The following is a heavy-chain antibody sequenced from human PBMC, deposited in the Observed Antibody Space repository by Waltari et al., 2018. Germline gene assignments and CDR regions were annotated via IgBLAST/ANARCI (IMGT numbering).Heavy chain of an antibody. CDR2: FDPEDGET. J-gene: IGHJ4*02. V-gene: IGHV1-24*01. CDR1: GYTPTEYS. Sequence: QVQLVQSGAEVKKPGASAKVSCKVSGYTPTEYSLPWAGPPPGKGLEWMGGFDPEDGETIYAQKFQGRVTMTEDTSTDTAYMELSSLRSEDTAVYYCATLGGGYCSGGSCYYFDYWGQGTLVTVSS. D-gene: IGHD2-15*01. CDR3: ATLGGGYCSGGSCYYFDY.